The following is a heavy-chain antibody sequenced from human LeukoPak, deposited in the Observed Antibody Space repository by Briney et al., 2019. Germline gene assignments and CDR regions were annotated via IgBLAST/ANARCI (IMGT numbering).Heavy chain of an antibody. V-gene: IGHV3-30*02. D-gene: IGHD3-10*02. CDR3: AELGIAMIGGV. CDR1: GFTFSSNG. CDR2: IQYDGSKK. Sequence: GGSLRLSCVASGFTFSSNGMHWVRQAPGKGLEWVTFIQYDGSKKYYADSVKGRFTISRDNSKNTLYLEMNSLRAEDTAVYYCAELGIAMIGGVWGKGTTVTISS. J-gene: IGHJ6*04.